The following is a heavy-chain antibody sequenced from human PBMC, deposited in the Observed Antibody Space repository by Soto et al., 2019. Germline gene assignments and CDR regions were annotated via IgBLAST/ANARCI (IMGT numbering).Heavy chain of an antibody. Sequence: GGSLRLSCAASGVTFSDYYMSWIRQAPGKGLEWVSYISSSGSTIYYADSVKGRFTISRDNAKNSLYLQMNSLRAEDTAVYYCARDRGVPAPVYYYYYYMDVWGKGTTVTVSS. J-gene: IGHJ6*03. CDR2: ISSSGSTI. CDR3: ARDRGVPAPVYYYYYYMDV. V-gene: IGHV3-11*01. CDR1: GVTFSDYY. D-gene: IGHD2-2*01.